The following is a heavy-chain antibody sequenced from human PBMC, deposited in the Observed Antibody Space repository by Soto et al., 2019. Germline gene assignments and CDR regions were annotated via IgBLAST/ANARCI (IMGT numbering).Heavy chain of an antibody. Sequence: SETLYLTCTVSGGSISGYYWSWIRQPPGKGLEWIGYMYNTGSTVYNPSFKSRVNISVDTSKNQFSLKLNSVTAADTAVYYCARDLWGYCGTDCYPLDVWGQGTTVT. CDR1: GGSISGYY. D-gene: IGHD2-21*02. CDR2: MYNTGST. J-gene: IGHJ6*02. CDR3: ARDLWGYCGTDCYPLDV. V-gene: IGHV4-59*01.